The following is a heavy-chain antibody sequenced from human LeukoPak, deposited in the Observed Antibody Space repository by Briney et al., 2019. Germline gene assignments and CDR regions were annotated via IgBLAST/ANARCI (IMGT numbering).Heavy chain of an antibody. CDR2: IYTSGST. CDR3: ARDPDYDAFDI. Sequence: PSETLSLTCTVSGGSISTYYWSWLRQPAGKGLEWIGRIYTSGSTNYNPSLKSRVTMSVDTSKNQFSLKLGSVTAADTAVYYCARDPDYDAFDIWGQGTMVTVSS. D-gene: IGHD5-12*01. J-gene: IGHJ3*02. V-gene: IGHV4-4*07. CDR1: GGSISTYY.